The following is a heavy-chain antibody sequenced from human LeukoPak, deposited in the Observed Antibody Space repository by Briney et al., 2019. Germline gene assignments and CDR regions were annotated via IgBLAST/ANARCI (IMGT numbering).Heavy chain of an antibody. CDR2: ISAYNGNT. CDR3: ARDYYDSSGFLGNDY. J-gene: IGHJ4*02. Sequence: ASVKVSCKASGYTFTSYGISWVRQAPGQGVEGMGWISAYNGNTNYAQKLQGRVTMTTDTSTSTAYMELRSLRSDDTAVYYCARDYYDSSGFLGNDYWGQGTLVTVSS. CDR1: GYTFTSYG. V-gene: IGHV1-18*01. D-gene: IGHD3-22*01.